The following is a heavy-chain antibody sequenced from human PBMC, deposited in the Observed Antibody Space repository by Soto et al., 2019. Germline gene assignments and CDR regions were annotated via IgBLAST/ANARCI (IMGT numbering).Heavy chain of an antibody. Sequence: ASVKVSCKASGYTFTGYYMHWVRQAPGQGLEWMGWINPNSGGTNYAQKFQGWVTMTRDTSISTAYMELSRLRSDDTAVYYCARGPTGDLRYFDYWGQGTLVTVSS. CDR3: ARGPTGDLRYFDY. J-gene: IGHJ4*02. V-gene: IGHV1-2*04. D-gene: IGHD7-27*01. CDR1: GYTFTGYY. CDR2: INPNSGGT.